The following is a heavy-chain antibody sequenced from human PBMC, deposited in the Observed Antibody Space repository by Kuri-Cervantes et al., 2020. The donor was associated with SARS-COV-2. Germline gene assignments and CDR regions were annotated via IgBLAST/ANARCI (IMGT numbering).Heavy chain of an antibody. J-gene: IGHJ3*02. CDR1: GGSFSGYY. CDR3: ARRGGYLPPDAFDI. CDR2: INHSGST. Sequence: GSLRLSCAVYGGSFSGYYWSWIRQPPGKGLEWIGEINHSGSTNYNPSLKSRVTISVDTSKNQFSLKLSSVTAADTAVYYCARRGGYLPPDAFDIWGQGTMVTVSS. V-gene: IGHV4-34*01. D-gene: IGHD3-16*02.